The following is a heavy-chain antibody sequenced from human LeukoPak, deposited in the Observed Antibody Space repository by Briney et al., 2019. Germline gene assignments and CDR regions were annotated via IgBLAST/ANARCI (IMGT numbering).Heavy chain of an antibody. CDR3: ARDHAYSYGSDAFDI. J-gene: IGHJ3*02. V-gene: IGHV1-18*01. CDR1: GYSFSSYG. D-gene: IGHD5-18*01. Sequence: ASVKVSCKASGYSFSSYGITWVRQAPGQGLEWLGWIITYSGKTYYAEKVQGRVSMTTDTSTSTAYMELRSLRSDDTAVYYCARDHAYSYGSDAFDIWGQGTMVTVSS. CDR2: IITYSGKT.